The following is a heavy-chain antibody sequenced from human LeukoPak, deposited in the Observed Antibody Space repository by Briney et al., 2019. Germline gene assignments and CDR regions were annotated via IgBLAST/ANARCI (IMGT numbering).Heavy chain of an antibody. CDR2: TRREGSDR. CDR3: ARAGTQQWLLYVGVY. D-gene: IGHD6-19*01. J-gene: IGHJ4*02. Sequence: GGSLRLSCTASGFMLSTYDIHWFRQAPDKGLEWVALTRREGSDRYRDSVKGRFAISRDNSRNTVYLEMNSLRTEDTAVYYCARAGTQQWLLYVGVYWGQGTPVTVSS. CDR1: GFMLSTYD. V-gene: IGHV3-30*02.